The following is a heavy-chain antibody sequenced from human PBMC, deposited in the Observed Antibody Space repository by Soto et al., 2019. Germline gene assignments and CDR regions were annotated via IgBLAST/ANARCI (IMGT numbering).Heavy chain of an antibody. CDR2: INHSGST. Sequence: TSETLSLTCAVYGGSFSGYYWSWIRQPPGKGLEWIGEINHSGSTNYNPSLKSRVTISVDTSKNQFSLKLSSVTAADTAVYYCARVRSVVPAAMRLYYYYGMDVWGQGTTVTVFS. V-gene: IGHV4-34*01. CDR1: GGSFSGYY. J-gene: IGHJ6*02. CDR3: ARVRSVVPAAMRLYYYYGMDV. D-gene: IGHD2-2*01.